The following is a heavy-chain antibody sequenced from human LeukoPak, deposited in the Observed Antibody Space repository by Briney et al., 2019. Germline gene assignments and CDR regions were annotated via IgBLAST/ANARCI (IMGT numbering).Heavy chain of an antibody. J-gene: IGHJ6*02. D-gene: IGHD4-11*01. Sequence: PGGSLRLSCAASGFTFDDYAMHWVRQAPGKGLEWVSGISWNSGSIGYADSVKGRFTISRDNAKNSLYLQMNSLRAEDTALYYCAKGTTAYYYYYGMGVWGQGTTVTVSS. CDR3: AKGTTAYYYYYGMGV. CDR1: GFTFDDYA. CDR2: ISWNSGSI. V-gene: IGHV3-9*01.